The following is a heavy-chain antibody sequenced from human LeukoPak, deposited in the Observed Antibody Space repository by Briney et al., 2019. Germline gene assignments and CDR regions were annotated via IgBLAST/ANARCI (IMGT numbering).Heavy chain of an antibody. CDR3: ARDGACSSTSCQSFDY. CDR1: GYTFTSYG. Sequence: ASVKVSCKASGYTFTSYGISWVRQAPGQGLEWMGWINPYSGDRNYAQKFQGRVTMTGDTSISTAYMELSRLQSDDTAVYYCARDGACSSTSCQSFDYWGQGTLVTVSS. V-gene: IGHV1-2*02. J-gene: IGHJ4*02. CDR2: INPYSGDR. D-gene: IGHD2-2*01.